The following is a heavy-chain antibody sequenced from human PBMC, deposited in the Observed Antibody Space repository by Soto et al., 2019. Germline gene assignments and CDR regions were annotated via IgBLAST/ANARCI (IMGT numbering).Heavy chain of an antibody. CDR2: ISGSNK. V-gene: IGHV3-23*01. CDR3: AKDATYYDFWSGYYLNYYGMDV. D-gene: IGHD3-3*01. J-gene: IGHJ6*02. Sequence: SGGSLSLSCAASGFTFSSYAMSWVRQAPGKGLEWVSAISGSNKYYADSVKGRFTISRDNSKNTLYLQMNSLRAEDTAVYYCAKDATYYDFWSGYYLNYYGMDVWGQGTTVTVSS. CDR1: GFTFSSYA.